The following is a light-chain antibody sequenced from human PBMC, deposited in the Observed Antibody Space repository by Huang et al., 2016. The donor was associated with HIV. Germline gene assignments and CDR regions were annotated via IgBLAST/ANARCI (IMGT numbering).Light chain of an antibody. CDR2: ETS. J-gene: IGKJ4*01. CDR1: QNIGNY. Sequence: ETVLTQSPATLSFSPGERATLSCRASQNIGNYLAWYQQKPGQTPRLLIYETSNRATGVPARFSGSGSGTDFTLDISSLESEDFAVYYCQQRSNWPPTFGGGTKV. V-gene: IGKV3-11*01. CDR3: QQRSNWPPT.